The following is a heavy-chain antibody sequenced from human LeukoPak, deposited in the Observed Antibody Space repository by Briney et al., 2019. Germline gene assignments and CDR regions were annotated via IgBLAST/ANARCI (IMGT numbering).Heavy chain of an antibody. CDR3: ARARYCSGGSCFGAFDI. V-gene: IGHV3-53*01. CDR1: GFTVSSNY. CDR2: IYSGGST. Sequence: PGGSLRLSCAASGFTVSSNYMSWVRQAPGKGLEWVSVIYSGGSTYYADSVKGRFTISRDNSKNTLYLQMNSLRAEDTAVYYCARARYCSGGSCFGAFDIWGQGTMVTVSS. J-gene: IGHJ3*02. D-gene: IGHD2-15*01.